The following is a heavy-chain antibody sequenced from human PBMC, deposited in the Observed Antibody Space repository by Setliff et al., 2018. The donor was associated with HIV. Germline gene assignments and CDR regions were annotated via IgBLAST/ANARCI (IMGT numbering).Heavy chain of an antibody. CDR3: ASSAVAGSTPVLIYYYYGMDV. Sequence: ASVKVSCKSSGYTLTTYAMHWVRQAPGQRREGMGWINVDNDNTKYSQKFQGRVTLTRDTSASTAYMELSGLRSEDTAVYYCASSAVAGSTPVLIYYYYGMDVWGKGTAVTVS. CDR2: INVDNDNT. J-gene: IGHJ6*04. V-gene: IGHV1-3*01. CDR1: GYTLTTYA. D-gene: IGHD6-19*01.